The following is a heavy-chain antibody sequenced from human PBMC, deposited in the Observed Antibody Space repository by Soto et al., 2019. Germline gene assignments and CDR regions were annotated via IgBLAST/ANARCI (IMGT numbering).Heavy chain of an antibody. CDR1: GFTFRNYD. CDR2: ISAAGDP. Sequence: EVQLVESGGGLVQPGGSLRLSCEASGFTFRNYDMHWVRQGTGKGLEWVSGISAAGDPDYADSVEGRFTISRENAQNSFFLPMNSLRVGHTAVYYCARTDRDFYGLGVWGQGNTVIVSS. J-gene: IGHJ6*01. CDR3: ARTDRDFYGLGV. V-gene: IGHV3-13*05.